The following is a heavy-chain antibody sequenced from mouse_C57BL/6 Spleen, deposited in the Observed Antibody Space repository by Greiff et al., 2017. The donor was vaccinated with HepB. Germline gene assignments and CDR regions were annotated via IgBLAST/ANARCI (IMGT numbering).Heavy chain of an antibody. CDR3: ASLLYYYGSSYDWYFDV. CDR1: GYSITSGYY. J-gene: IGHJ1*03. V-gene: IGHV3-6*01. CDR2: ISYDGSN. D-gene: IGHD1-1*01. Sequence: EVQLQESGPGLVKPSQSLSLTCSVTGYSITSGYYWNWIRQFPGNKLEWMGYISYDGSNNYNPSLKNRNSITRVTSKNQFFLKLNSVTTKDTATYYCASLLYYYGSSYDWYFDVWGTRTTVTVSS.